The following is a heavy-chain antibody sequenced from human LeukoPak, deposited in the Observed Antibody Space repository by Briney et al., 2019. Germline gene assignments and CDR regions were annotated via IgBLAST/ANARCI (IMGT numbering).Heavy chain of an antibody. D-gene: IGHD2-21*02. V-gene: IGHV3-7*01. CDR3: ARRKGDRDRFPYYYYMDV. J-gene: IGHJ6*03. CDR2: IKQDGSEK. CDR1: GFTFSSYW. Sequence: PGGSLRLSCAASGFTFSSYWMSWVRQAPGKGLEWVANIKQDGSEKYYVDSVKGRFTISRDNAKNSLYLQMNSLRAEDTAIYYCARRKGDRDRFPYYYYMDVWGKGTTVTISS.